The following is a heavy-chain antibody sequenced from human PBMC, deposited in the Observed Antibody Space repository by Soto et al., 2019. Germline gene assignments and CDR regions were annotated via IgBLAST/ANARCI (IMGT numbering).Heavy chain of an antibody. D-gene: IGHD6-6*01. CDR1: GFTFSSYA. CDR2: ISYDGSNK. CDR3: AFFEYSSSSELDY. J-gene: IGHJ4*02. V-gene: IGHV3-30-3*01. Sequence: QVQLVESGGGVVQPGRSLGLSCAASGFTFSSYAMHWVRQAPGKGLEWVAVISYDGSNKYYADSVKGRFTISRDNSKNTLYLQMNSLRAEDTAVYYCAFFEYSSSSELDYWGQGTLVTVSS.